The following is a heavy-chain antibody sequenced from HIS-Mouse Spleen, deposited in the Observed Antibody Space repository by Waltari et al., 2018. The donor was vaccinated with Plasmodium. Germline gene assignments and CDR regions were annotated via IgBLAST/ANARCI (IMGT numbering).Heavy chain of an antibody. J-gene: IGHJ2*01. CDR2: IKQDGSEK. Sequence: EVQLVESGGGLVQPGGSLRLSCAASGFTFGSYWMSWVRQAKGKGLEWVANIKQDGSEKYYVDSVKGRFTISRDNAKNSLYLQMNSLRAEDTAVYYCASSWYWYFDLWGRGTLVTVSS. V-gene: IGHV3-7*01. CDR1: GFTFGSYW. D-gene: IGHD6-13*01. CDR3: ASSWYWYFDL.